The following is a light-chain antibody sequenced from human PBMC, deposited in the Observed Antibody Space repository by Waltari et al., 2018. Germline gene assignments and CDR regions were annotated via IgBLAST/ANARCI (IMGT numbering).Light chain of an antibody. Sequence: DIQMTSSPSSLSASVGDSVTITCRASQSVRKYLSWYQQKPGQAPKMLIYGTSGLKTGAPSRFSGSGSGADFTLTISRLEPEDFAVYYCQQHVSTPLTFGQGTRVEIK. CDR1: QSVRKY. J-gene: IGKJ1*01. V-gene: IGKV1-39*01. CDR2: GTS. CDR3: QQHVSTPLT.